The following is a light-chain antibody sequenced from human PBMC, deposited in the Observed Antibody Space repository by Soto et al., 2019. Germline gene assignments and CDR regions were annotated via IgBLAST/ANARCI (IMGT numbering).Light chain of an antibody. V-gene: IGKV3D-15*01. CDR1: QSVSSN. CDR3: QQFAGS. Sequence: EIVMAQSPATLSVSPGERATLSCRASQSVSSNLAWYQQKHGQAPRLLIYDASNRATGIPARFSGSGSGKDFTLIISRLEPEDFAVYYWQQFAGSFGGGTKVDIK. CDR2: DAS. J-gene: IGKJ4*02.